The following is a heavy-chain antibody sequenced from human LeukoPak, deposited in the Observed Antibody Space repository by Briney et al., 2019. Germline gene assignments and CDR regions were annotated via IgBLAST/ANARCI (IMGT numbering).Heavy chain of an antibody. CDR3: TTAPYYDFWSGYLDY. CDR1: GFTFSNAW. Sequence: GGSLRLSCAASGFTFSNAWMSWVRQAPGKGLEWVGRIKSKTDGGTTDYAAPVKGRFTISRDDSKNTLYLQMNSLKTEDAAVYYCTTAPYYDFWSGYLDYWGQGTLVTVSS. J-gene: IGHJ4*02. D-gene: IGHD3-3*01. CDR2: IKSKTDGGTT. V-gene: IGHV3-15*01.